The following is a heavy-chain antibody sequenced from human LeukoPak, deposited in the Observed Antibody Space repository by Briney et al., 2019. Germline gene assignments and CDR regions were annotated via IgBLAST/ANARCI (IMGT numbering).Heavy chain of an antibody. Sequence: GGSLRLSRAASGFTFSSYWMSWVRQAPGKGLEWVANIKQDGSEKYYVDSVKGRFTISRDNAKNSLYLQMNSLRAEDTAVYYCAAGYEQNSIDYWGQGTLVTVSS. V-gene: IGHV3-7*01. CDR1: GFTFSSYW. CDR2: IKQDGSEK. CDR3: AAGYEQNSIDY. J-gene: IGHJ4*02. D-gene: IGHD2-15*01.